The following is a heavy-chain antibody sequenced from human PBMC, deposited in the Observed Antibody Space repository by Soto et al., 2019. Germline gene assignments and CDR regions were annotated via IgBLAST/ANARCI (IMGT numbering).Heavy chain of an antibody. Sequence: VQLVQSGAEVKRPGSSVKVSCKAPVGTFSDYNIAWVRQARGQGLEWMGRIIPKLGITNYAHKFQERVRITADKATSTAYMELTSLRYEDTAVYFCARVEGTRTTNFYHYMDVWGEGTSVTVS. CDR1: VGTFSDYN. J-gene: IGHJ6*03. D-gene: IGHD2-8*01. V-gene: IGHV1-69*02. CDR2: IIPKLGIT. CDR3: ARVEGTRTTNFYHYMDV.